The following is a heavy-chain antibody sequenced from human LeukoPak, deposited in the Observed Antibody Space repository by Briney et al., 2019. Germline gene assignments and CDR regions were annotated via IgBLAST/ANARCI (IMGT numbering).Heavy chain of an antibody. D-gene: IGHD4-17*01. CDR2: IWYDGSKT. V-gene: IGHV3-33*01. CDR3: ARDPATVTSCFDC. Sequence: GRSLRLSCAASGFMFSDYGMHWVRQAPGKGLEWVAVIWYDGSKTYYVDSVKGRFSISRDNSKNTLYLQMSSLKVEGTAIYYCARDPATVTSCFDCWGQGTLVTVSS. J-gene: IGHJ4*02. CDR1: GFMFSDYG.